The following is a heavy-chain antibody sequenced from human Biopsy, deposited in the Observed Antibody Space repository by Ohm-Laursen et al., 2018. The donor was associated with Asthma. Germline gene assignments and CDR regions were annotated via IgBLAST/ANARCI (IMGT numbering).Heavy chain of an antibody. CDR1: GGTFSRYA. CDR2: ISAYNGNT. Sequence: VASVKVSCKASGGTFSRYAISWARQAPGQGLEWMGWISAYNGNTNYAQKLQGRVTMTTDTSTSTAYMELRSLRSDDTAVYYCARDGPVGAPSDYWGQGTLVTVSS. V-gene: IGHV1-18*01. CDR3: ARDGPVGAPSDY. D-gene: IGHD1-26*01. J-gene: IGHJ4*02.